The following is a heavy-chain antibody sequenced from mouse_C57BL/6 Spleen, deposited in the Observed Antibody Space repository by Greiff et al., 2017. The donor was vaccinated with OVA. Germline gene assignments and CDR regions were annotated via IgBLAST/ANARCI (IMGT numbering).Heavy chain of an antibody. CDR2: IDPSDSET. Sequence: QVQLQQPGAELVRPGSSVKLSCKASGYTFTSYWMHWVKQRPIQGLEWIGNIDPSDSETHYNQKFKDKATLTVDKSSSTAYMQLSSLTSEDSAVYYCARGGSLYAMDDWGQGTSVTVSS. V-gene: IGHV1-52*01. CDR1: GYTFTSYW. CDR3: ARGGSLYAMDD. J-gene: IGHJ4*01.